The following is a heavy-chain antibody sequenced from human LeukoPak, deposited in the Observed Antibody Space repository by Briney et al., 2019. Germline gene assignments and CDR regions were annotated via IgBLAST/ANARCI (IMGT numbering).Heavy chain of an antibody. V-gene: IGHV3-23*01. D-gene: IGHD4/OR15-4a*01. J-gene: IGHJ3*02. CDR1: GFTFSTYA. CDR3: AKALRADYMSFDI. CDR2: ISGSGGST. Sequence: GGSLRLSCAASGFTFSTYAMSWVRQAPGEGLEWVSDISGSGGSTYSADSVKGRFTISRDNSKNTLYLQINSLRAEDTAVYYCAKALRADYMSFDIWGQGTMVTVSS.